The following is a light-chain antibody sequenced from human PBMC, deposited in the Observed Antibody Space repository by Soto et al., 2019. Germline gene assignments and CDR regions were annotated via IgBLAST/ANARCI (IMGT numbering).Light chain of an antibody. CDR3: QQSYDTPRT. V-gene: IGKV1-39*01. CDR2: AAS. J-gene: IGKJ1*01. CDR1: QSIGTY. Sequence: DIQMTQSPSSLSASVGDRVTITCRASQSIGTYLNWYQQTPGKAPKVVIYAASNLQSGVPSRFSGSGSGTDFTLTISSLQGEDFATYYCQQSYDTPRTFGHGTKVEIK.